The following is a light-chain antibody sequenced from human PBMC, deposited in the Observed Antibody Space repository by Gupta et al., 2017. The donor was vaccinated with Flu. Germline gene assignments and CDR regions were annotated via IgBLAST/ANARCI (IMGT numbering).Light chain of an antibody. CDR1: SSNIGSNT. J-gene: IGLJ3*02. CDR2: SNN. CDR3: AAWDDSLNGHWV. Sequence: ISCSGSSSNIGSNTVNWYQQLPGTAPKLLIYSNNQRPSGVPDRFSGSKSGTSASLAISGLQSEDEADYYCAAWDDSLNGHWVFGGGTKLTVL. V-gene: IGLV1-44*01.